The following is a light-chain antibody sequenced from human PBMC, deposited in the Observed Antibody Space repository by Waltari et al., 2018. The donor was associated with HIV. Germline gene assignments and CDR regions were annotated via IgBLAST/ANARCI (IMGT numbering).Light chain of an antibody. CDR2: GAS. CDR1: QGISTW. CDR3: QQTNNFPFT. Sequence: DIQMTQSPSSVSAYVGDRVTLTCRATQGISTWLAWYQQKPGKAPKLLLSGASNLKPGVPSRFSGSGSGTSFSLTITSLQAEDFAIYYCQQTNNFPFTFGQGTRLEIK. J-gene: IGKJ5*01. V-gene: IGKV1-12*01.